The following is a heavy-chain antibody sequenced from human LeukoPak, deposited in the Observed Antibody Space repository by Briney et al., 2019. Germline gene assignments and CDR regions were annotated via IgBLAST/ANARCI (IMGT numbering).Heavy chain of an antibody. J-gene: IGHJ4*02. CDR1: GFSFSDYS. CDR2: ISSYSTYI. CDR3: ARDSFAGYDSSGYSSYDY. Sequence: GGSLRLSCAASGFSFSDYSMNWVRQAPGKGLEWVSFISSYSTYIYYADSLKGRFTISRDNAKNSLYLQMNSLRAEDTAVYYCARDSFAGYDSSGYSSYDYWGRGTLVTVSS. D-gene: IGHD3-22*01. V-gene: IGHV3-21*01.